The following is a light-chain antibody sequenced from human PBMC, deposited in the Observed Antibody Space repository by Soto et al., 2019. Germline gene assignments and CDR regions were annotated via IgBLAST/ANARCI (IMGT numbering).Light chain of an antibody. Sequence: EIVMTQSPATLSVSPGGSATLSCRASQHVSSNFAWYRQKPGQAPTLLIYRASTRATAIPARFSGSGSGTEFTLTISSLQSEDVAVYYCQQYNNWPYTFGQGTKLEIK. CDR3: QQYNNWPYT. CDR2: RAS. J-gene: IGKJ2*01. V-gene: IGKV3-15*01. CDR1: QHVSSN.